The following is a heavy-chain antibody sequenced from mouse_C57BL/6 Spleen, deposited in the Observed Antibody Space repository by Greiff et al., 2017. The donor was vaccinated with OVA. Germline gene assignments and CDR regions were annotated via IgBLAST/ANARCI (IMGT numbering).Heavy chain of an antibody. D-gene: IGHD2-4*01. CDR1: GFTFSDYY. V-gene: IGHV5-16*01. Sequence: EVQRVESEGGLVQPGSSMKLSCTASGFTFSDYYMAWVRQVPEKGLEWVANINYDGSSTYYLDSLKSRFIISRDNAKNILYLQMSSLKSEDTATYYCARVDYLFDYWGQGTTLTVSS. CDR2: INYDGSST. CDR3: ARVDYLFDY. J-gene: IGHJ2*01.